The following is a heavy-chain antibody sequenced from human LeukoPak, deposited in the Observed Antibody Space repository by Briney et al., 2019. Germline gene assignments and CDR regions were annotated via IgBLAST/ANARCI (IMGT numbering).Heavy chain of an antibody. D-gene: IGHD3-10*01. CDR1: GGSISSYY. CDR3: ARETMVRGADAYYFDY. Sequence: PSETLSLTCTVSGGSISSYYWSWIRQPAGKGLEWIGYIYYSGSTNYNPSLKSRVTISVDTSKNQFSLKLSSVTAADTAVYYCARETMVRGADAYYFDYWGQGTLVTVSS. J-gene: IGHJ4*02. V-gene: IGHV4-59*01. CDR2: IYYSGST.